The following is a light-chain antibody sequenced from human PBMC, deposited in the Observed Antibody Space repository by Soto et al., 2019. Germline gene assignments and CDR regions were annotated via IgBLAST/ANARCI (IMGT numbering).Light chain of an antibody. CDR2: GTS. J-gene: IGLJ2*01. V-gene: IGLV1-40*01. Sequence: QSVLTQPPSVSGAPGQRVTISCAGSSSNIGAGYDVNWYQQLPGTAPKLLIYGTSNRPSGVPDRFSGSKSGTSASLAITGLQAEYEADYYCQSYDSSLSGVVFGGGTQLTVL. CDR1: SSNIGAGYD. CDR3: QSYDSSLSGVV.